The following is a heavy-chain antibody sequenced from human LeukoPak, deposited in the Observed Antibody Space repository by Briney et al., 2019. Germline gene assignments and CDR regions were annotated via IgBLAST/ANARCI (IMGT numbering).Heavy chain of an antibody. V-gene: IGHV4-4*07. D-gene: IGHD6-19*01. CDR3: VKGDRSGWIHYFDY. Sequence: SETLSLTCIVSGASLSSDYWSWIRQPAGKGLEWIGRIYTNGSPNYNPSLKSRVTMSVDTSKNQFSLKLTSVTAADTAVYYCVKGDRSGWIHYFDYWGQGTQVTVSS. CDR2: IYTNGSP. J-gene: IGHJ4*02. CDR1: GASLSSDY.